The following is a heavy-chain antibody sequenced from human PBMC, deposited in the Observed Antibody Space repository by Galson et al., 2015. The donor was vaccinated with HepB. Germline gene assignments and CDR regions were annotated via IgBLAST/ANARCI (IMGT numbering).Heavy chain of an antibody. CDR1: GFTFSSYG. V-gene: IGHV3-33*08. J-gene: IGHJ4*02. D-gene: IGHD3-22*01. CDR3: ARDNNYYDSSGYNFDY. Sequence: SLRLSCAASGFTFSSYGMHWVRQAPGKGLEWVAVIWYDGSNKYYADSVKGRFTISRDNSKNTLYLQMNSLRAEDTAVYYCARDNNYYDSSGYNFDYWGQGTLVTVSS. CDR2: IWYDGSNK.